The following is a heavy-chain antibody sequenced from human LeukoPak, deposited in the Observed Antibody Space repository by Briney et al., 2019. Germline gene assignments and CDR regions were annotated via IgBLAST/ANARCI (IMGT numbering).Heavy chain of an antibody. CDR2: INPNSGGT. J-gene: IGHJ5*02. Sequence: ASVKVSCXASGYTFTGYYMHWVRQAPGQGLEWMGWINPNSGGTNYAQKFQGRVTMTRDTSISTAYMELSRLRSDDTAVYYCARPGYCSSTSCYSLDPWGQGTLVTVSS. D-gene: IGHD2-2*01. CDR3: ARPGYCSSTSCYSLDP. CDR1: GYTFTGYY. V-gene: IGHV1-2*02.